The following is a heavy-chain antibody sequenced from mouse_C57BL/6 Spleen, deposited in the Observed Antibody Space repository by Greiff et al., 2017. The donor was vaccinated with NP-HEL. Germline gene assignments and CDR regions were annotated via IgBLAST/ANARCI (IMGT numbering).Heavy chain of an antibody. D-gene: IGHD2-3*01. CDR3: ASYDGYSPFAY. Sequence: VQVVESGPGLVAPSQSLSITCTVSGFSLTSYGVDWVRQSPGKGLEWLGVIWGVGSTNYNSALKSRLSISKDNSKSQVFLKMNSLQTDDTAMYYCASYDGYSPFAYWGQGTLVTVSA. J-gene: IGHJ3*01. CDR1: GFSLTSYG. V-gene: IGHV2-6*01. CDR2: IWGVGST.